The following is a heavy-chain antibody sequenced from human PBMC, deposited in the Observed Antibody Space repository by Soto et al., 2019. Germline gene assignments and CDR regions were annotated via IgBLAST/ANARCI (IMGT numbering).Heavy chain of an antibody. CDR2: IYHSGRI. V-gene: IGHV4-30-2*01. CDR1: GGSISSGGYS. Sequence: QLQLQESGSGLVKPSQTLSLTCAVSGGSISSGGYSWSWIRQPPGKGLEGIGYIYHSGRIYYNPSLENRVSISVDRSKNQFSLKLSSVTAADTAGYYCVTVPDYWGQGTLVTVCS. CDR3: VTVPDY. J-gene: IGHJ4*02.